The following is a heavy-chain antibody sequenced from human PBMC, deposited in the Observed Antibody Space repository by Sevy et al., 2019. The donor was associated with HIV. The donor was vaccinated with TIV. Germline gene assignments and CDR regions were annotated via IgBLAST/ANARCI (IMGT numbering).Heavy chain of an antibody. Sequence: SETLCLTCTVSGGSISSYYWSWIRQPAGKGLEWIGRIYTSGSTNYNPSLKSRVTMSVDTSKNQFSLKLSSVTAADTAVYYCARGGYCSSTSCPRNWFDPWGQGTLVTVSS. D-gene: IGHD2-2*01. CDR2: IYTSGST. CDR1: GGSISSYY. CDR3: ARGGYCSSTSCPRNWFDP. V-gene: IGHV4-4*07. J-gene: IGHJ5*02.